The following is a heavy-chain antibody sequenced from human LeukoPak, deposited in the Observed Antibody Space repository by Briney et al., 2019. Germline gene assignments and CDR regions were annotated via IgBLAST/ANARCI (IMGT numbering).Heavy chain of an antibody. D-gene: IGHD6-6*01. Sequence: SGGSLRLSCAASGFTFSSYAMSWVRQAPGKGLEWVSAISGSGGSTYYADSVKGRFTISRDNSKKTLYLQMNSLRAEDTAVYYCAKEYSSSGAFDIWGQGTMVTVSS. V-gene: IGHV3-23*01. CDR1: GFTFSSYA. CDR2: ISGSGGST. CDR3: AKEYSSSGAFDI. J-gene: IGHJ3*02.